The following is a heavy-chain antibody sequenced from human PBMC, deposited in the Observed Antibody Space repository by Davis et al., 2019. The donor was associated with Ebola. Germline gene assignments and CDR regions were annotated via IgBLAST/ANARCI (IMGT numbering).Heavy chain of an antibody. Sequence: GGSLRLSCAASGFTFSSYAMSWVRQAPGKGLEWVSAISGSGGSTYYADSVKGRFTISRDNSKNTLYLQMNSLRAEDTAVYYCARDQGRLTIFGVVIYYWGQGTLVTVSS. CDR2: ISGSGGST. J-gene: IGHJ4*02. D-gene: IGHD3-3*01. V-gene: IGHV3-23*01. CDR3: ARDQGRLTIFGVVIYY. CDR1: GFTFSSYA.